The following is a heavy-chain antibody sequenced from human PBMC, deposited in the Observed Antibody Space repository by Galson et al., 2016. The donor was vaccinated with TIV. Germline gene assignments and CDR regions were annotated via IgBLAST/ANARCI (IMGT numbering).Heavy chain of an antibody. J-gene: IGHJ6*02. D-gene: IGHD3-22*01. V-gene: IGHV3-11*01. CDR2: INYGGSPK. CDR3: TKVPSSGFSYYYGLDV. Sequence: SLRLSCAASGFTLSDYYMTWIRQAPGQGLEWLSFINYGGSPKYDADSMKGRLTTSRDIAKNSIYLDMSSLRAGDTAVYYCTKVPSSGFSYYYGLDVRGQGTTVTVSS. CDR1: GFTLSDYY.